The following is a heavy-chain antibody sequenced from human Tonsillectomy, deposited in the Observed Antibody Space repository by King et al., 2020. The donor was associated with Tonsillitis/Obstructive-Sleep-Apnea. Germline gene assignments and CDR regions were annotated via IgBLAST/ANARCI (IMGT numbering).Heavy chain of an antibody. J-gene: IGHJ6*02. CDR3: ARADYDILTGYSNDHYGMDV. D-gene: IGHD3-9*01. V-gene: IGHV4-31*03. CDR1: GGSISSRGYY. CDR2: IYYSGST. Sequence: VQLQESGPGLVKPSQTLSLTCTVSGGSISSRGYYWSWIRQHPGKGLEWIGYIYYSGSTYYNPSLKSRVTISVDTSKNQFSLKLSSVTAADTAVYYCARADYDILTGYSNDHYGMDVWGQGTTVTVSS.